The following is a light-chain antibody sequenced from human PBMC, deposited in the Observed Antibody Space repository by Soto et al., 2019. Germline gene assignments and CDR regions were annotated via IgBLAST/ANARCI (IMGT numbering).Light chain of an antibody. J-gene: IGKJ1*01. Sequence: DIQMTQSPSTLPASVGERVTVTCRASQSIRSWLAWYQEKPGKAPKLLIYKASPLETAGPARFIGSASATEFTPPISSLQTDDVGTYYCQQYNSHPWTFGQGTKVEMK. V-gene: IGKV1-5*03. CDR3: QQYNSHPWT. CDR1: QSIRSW. CDR2: KAS.